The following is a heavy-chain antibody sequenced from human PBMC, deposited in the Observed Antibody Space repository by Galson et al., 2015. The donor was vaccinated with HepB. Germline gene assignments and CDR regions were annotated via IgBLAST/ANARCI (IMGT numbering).Heavy chain of an antibody. Sequence: SVKVSCKASGYTFTSYAMHWVRQAPGQRLEWMGWINAGNGNTKYSQKFQGRVTITRDTSASTAYMELSSLRSEDTAVYYCARGGGVVALRWAFDIWGQGTMVTVSS. CDR3: ARGGGVVALRWAFDI. D-gene: IGHD3-16*01. CDR2: INAGNGNT. J-gene: IGHJ3*02. V-gene: IGHV1-3*01. CDR1: GYTFTSYA.